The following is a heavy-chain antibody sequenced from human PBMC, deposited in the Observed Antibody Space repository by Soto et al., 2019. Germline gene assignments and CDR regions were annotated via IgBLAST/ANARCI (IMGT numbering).Heavy chain of an antibody. CDR1: GGSISSSSYY. Sequence: PSETLSLTCXVSGGSISSSSYYWGWIRQPPGKGLEWIGSIYYSGSTYYNPSLKSRVTISVDTSKNQFSLKLSSVTAADTAVYYCARRGQLVVDYWGQGTLVTVSS. CDR3: ARRGQLVVDY. CDR2: IYYSGST. J-gene: IGHJ4*02. D-gene: IGHD6-6*01. V-gene: IGHV4-39*01.